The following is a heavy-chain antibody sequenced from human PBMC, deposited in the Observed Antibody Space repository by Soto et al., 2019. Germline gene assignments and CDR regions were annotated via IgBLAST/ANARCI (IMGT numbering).Heavy chain of an antibody. Sequence: GGSLRLSCSASGFTFSSYAMHWVRQAPGKGLEYVSAISSNGGSTYYADSVKGRFTISRDNSKNTLYLQMSSLRAEDTAVYYSVKERSGVPFDYWGQGTLVTVSS. D-gene: IGHD2-8*01. CDR3: VKERSGVPFDY. CDR2: ISSNGGST. V-gene: IGHV3-64D*06. J-gene: IGHJ4*02. CDR1: GFTFSSYA.